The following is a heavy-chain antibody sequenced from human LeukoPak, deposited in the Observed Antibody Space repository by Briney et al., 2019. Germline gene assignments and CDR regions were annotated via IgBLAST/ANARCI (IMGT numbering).Heavy chain of an antibody. CDR3: AKEKYYYNSSVYFDY. V-gene: IGHV3-23*01. CDR2: ISGSGGST. D-gene: IGHD3-22*01. Sequence: SGGSLRLSCAASGFTFSSYGMSWVRQAPGKGLEWVSAISGSGGSTYYADSVKGRFTISRDNSNNTLSLQMNSLRAEDTAIYYCAKEKYYYNSSVYFDYWGQGTLVTVSS. CDR1: GFTFSSYG. J-gene: IGHJ4*02.